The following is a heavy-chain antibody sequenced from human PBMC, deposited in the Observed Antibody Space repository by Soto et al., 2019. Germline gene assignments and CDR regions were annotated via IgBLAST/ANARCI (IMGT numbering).Heavy chain of an antibody. Sequence: ASVKVSCTASGYTFTSYGISWVRQAPGQGLEWMGWISAYNGNTNYAQKLQGRVTMTTDTSTSTAYMELRSLRSDDTAVYYCARDFVVVVVAAQAPFDYWGQGTLVTVSS. V-gene: IGHV1-18*01. CDR1: GYTFTSYG. J-gene: IGHJ4*02. D-gene: IGHD2-15*01. CDR2: ISAYNGNT. CDR3: ARDFVVVVVAAQAPFDY.